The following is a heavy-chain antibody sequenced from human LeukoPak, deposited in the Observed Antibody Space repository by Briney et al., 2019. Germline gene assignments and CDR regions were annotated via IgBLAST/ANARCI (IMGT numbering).Heavy chain of an antibody. V-gene: IGHV4-59*01. D-gene: IGHD6-19*01. Sequence: PSETLSLTCTVSGGSISSYYWSWIRQPPGKGLEWIGYIYYSGSTNYNPSLKSRVTISVDTSKNQFSLKLSSVTAADTAVYYCARDSYSSGWIRDYWGQGTLVTVSS. CDR1: GGSISSYY. CDR2: IYYSGST. CDR3: ARDSYSSGWIRDY. J-gene: IGHJ4*02.